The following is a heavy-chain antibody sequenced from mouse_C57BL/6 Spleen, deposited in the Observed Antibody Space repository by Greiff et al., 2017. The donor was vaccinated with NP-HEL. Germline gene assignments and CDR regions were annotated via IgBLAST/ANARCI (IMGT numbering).Heavy chain of an antibody. CDR2: ISSGSSTI. J-gene: IGHJ1*03. CDR3: ARGITTVVAWYFDV. V-gene: IGHV5-17*01. CDR1: GFTFSDYG. Sequence: EVQLVESGGGLVKPGGSLKLSCAASGFTFSDYGMHWVRQAPEKGLEWVAYISSGSSTIYYADTVKGRFTISRDNAKNTLFLQMTSLRAEDTAMYYGARGITTVVAWYFDVWGTGTTVTVSS. D-gene: IGHD1-1*01.